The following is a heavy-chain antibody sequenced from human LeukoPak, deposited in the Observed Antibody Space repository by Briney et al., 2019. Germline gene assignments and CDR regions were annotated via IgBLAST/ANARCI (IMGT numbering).Heavy chain of an antibody. D-gene: IGHD3-10*01. Sequence: GASLRLSCAASGFTFSSYSMNWVRQAPGKGLELVSSISSRSSYIYYADPVKGRFTISRDNAKNSLYLQMNSLRAEDTAVYYCARDGTLGASGAFDIWGQGTMVTVSS. CDR2: ISSRSSYI. V-gene: IGHV3-21*01. CDR1: GFTFSSYS. CDR3: ARDGTLGASGAFDI. J-gene: IGHJ3*02.